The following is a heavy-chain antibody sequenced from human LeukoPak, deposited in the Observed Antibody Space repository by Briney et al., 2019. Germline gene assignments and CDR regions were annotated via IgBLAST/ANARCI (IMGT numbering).Heavy chain of an antibody. V-gene: IGHV4-4*07. D-gene: IGHD3-10*01. CDR1: GGSVISHY. CDR3: ARDMVREPYNWFES. CDR2: ISAGGST. J-gene: IGHJ5*01. Sequence: PSETLSLTCTVSGGSVISHYWSGIRQPAGKGLEWIGLISAGGSTNYNPSLKSRVTMSVDTSKNQFSLKLSSVTAADTAVYYCARDMVREPYNWFESWGQGTLVTVAS.